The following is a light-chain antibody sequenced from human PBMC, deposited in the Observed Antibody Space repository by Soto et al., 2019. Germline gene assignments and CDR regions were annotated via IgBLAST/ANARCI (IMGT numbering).Light chain of an antibody. J-gene: IGKJ4*01. CDR2: DAS. CDR3: QQYSASPLT. V-gene: IGKV3-20*01. CDR1: QSVRSY. Sequence: EIVLTQSPGTLSLSPGERVTLSCRASQSVRSYLAWYQQKVGQAPRLLISDASSRATGIPDRISGSGSGTDFTLTSSRLEPDEVAVYYCQQYSASPLTFGGGTKVEIK.